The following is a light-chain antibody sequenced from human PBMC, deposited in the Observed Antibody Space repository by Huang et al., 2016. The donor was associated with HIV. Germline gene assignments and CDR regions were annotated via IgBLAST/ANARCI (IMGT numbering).Light chain of an antibody. CDR2: GVS. J-gene: IGKJ1*01. V-gene: IGKV3-15*01. CDR1: QSLSSQ. Sequence: EIVMTQSPATLSVSPGERVTISCRASQSLSSQLAWYQQKRGQAPRLLIYGVSTRATDIPARFSGSVSGTDFTLTINSLQSEDFATYYCQQYNDWPLTFGQGTEVEIK. CDR3: QQYNDWPLT.